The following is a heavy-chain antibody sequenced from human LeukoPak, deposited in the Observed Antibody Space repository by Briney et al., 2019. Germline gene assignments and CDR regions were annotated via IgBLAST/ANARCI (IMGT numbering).Heavy chain of an antibody. Sequence: GGSLRLSCAASGFTFSSYGMHWVRQAPGKGLEWVAFIRYDGSNKYYADSVKGRFTISRDNSKNTLYLQMNSLRAEDTAVYYCAREYYDFWSGYLAAFDYWGQGTLVTVSS. J-gene: IGHJ4*02. CDR3: AREYYDFWSGYLAAFDY. CDR1: GFTFSSYG. D-gene: IGHD3-3*01. V-gene: IGHV3-30*02. CDR2: IRYDGSNK.